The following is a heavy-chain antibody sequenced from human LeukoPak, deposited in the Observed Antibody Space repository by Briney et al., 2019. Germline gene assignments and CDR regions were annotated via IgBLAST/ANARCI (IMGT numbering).Heavy chain of an antibody. CDR1: GFTFSSYA. V-gene: IGHV3-23*01. J-gene: IGHJ4*02. CDR2: ISSSGGST. Sequence: GGSLRLSCAASGFTFSSYAMSWVRQAPGKGLEWVSAISSSGGSTYYADSVKGRFTISRDNSKNTLYLQMNSLRAEDTAVYYCAKDRTRYYYDSSGYYYVGLLWGQGTLVTVSS. D-gene: IGHD3-22*01. CDR3: AKDRTRYYYDSSGYYYVGLL.